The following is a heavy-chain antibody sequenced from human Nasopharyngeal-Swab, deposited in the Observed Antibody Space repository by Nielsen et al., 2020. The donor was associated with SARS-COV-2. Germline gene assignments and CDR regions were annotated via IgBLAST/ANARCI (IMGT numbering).Heavy chain of an antibody. CDR2: IYTSGST. CDR3: ARGSVVVPAARVYNWFDP. CDR1: GGSISSGGYY. V-gene: IGHV4-61*02. J-gene: IGHJ5*02. D-gene: IGHD2-2*01. Sequence: SETLSLTCTVSGGSISSGGYYWSWIRQPAGKGLGWIGRIYTSGSTNYNPSLKSRVTISVDTSKNQFSLKLSSVTAADTAVYYCARGSVVVPAARVYNWFDPWGQGTLVTVSS.